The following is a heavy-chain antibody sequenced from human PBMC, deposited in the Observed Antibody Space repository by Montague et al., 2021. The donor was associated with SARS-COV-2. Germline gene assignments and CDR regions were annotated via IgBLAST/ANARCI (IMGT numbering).Heavy chain of an antibody. J-gene: IGHJ4*02. CDR2: ITDNGST. CDR3: ARLGLRYFDWLLLGEGYFDY. Sequence: SETLSLTCAVYGGSFSGYDWTWIRQSPGKGLEWIGEITDNGSTKYNPSLKSRVTVSSDTSKNQFSLKLKSVTAADTAVYYCARLGLRYFDWLLLGEGYFDYWGQGTLVTVSS. CDR1: GGSFSGYD. V-gene: IGHV4-34*01. D-gene: IGHD3-9*01.